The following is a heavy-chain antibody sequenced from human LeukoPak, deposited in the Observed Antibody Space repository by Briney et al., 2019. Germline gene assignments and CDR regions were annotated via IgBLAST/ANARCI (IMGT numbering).Heavy chain of an antibody. J-gene: IGHJ4*02. Sequence: GGSLRLSCAASGFTFSSYSMNWVRQAPGKGLEWVSSISSSSNYIYYADSVKGRFTISRDNAKNSLYLQMNSLRAEDTAVYYCAISALGELSLLSYWGQGTLVTVSS. CDR2: ISSSSNYI. CDR3: AISALGELSLLSY. D-gene: IGHD3-16*02. V-gene: IGHV3-21*01. CDR1: GFTFSSYS.